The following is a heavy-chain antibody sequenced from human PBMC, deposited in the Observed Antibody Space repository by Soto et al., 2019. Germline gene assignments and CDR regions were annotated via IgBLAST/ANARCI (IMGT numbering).Heavy chain of an antibody. Sequence: SETLSLTCAVSGYSIGSGYYWGWIRQAPGKGLEWIGRIYSSGNTVYNASLKSRVTMSIDMSKNQFSLKLSSMTAADTAVYYCVRDVESPGISGSWGAFDIWGQGTVVTVSS. CDR1: GYSIGSGYY. V-gene: IGHV4-38-2*02. D-gene: IGHD1-20*01. CDR2: IYSSGNT. J-gene: IGHJ3*02. CDR3: VRDVESPGISGSWGAFDI.